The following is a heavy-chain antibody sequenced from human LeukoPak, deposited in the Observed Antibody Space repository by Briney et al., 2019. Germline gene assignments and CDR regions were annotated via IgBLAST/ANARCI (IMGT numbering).Heavy chain of an antibody. CDR2: IYYSGST. J-gene: IGHJ4*02. V-gene: IGHV4-59*08. CDR1: GGSISSYY. CDR3: ARLYDSSGYYYPFDY. D-gene: IGHD3-22*01. Sequence: SETLSLTCTVSGGSISSYYWSWIRQPPGKGLEWIGYIYYSGSTNYNPSLKRRVTILVDTSKNHFSLKLSSVTAADTAVYYCARLYDSSGYYYPFDYWGQGALVTVSS.